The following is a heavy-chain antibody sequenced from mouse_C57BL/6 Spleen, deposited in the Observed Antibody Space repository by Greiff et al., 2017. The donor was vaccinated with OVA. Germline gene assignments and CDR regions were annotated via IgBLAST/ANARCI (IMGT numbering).Heavy chain of an antibody. D-gene: IGHD3-2*02. CDR3: TTPPAQATWAWFAY. Sequence: EVQLQQSGAELVRPGASVKLSCTASGFNIKDDYMPWVKQRPEQGLEWIGWIDPENGDTEYASKFQGKATITADTSSNTAYLQLSSLTSEDTAVYYCTTPPAQATWAWFAYWGQGTLVTVSA. CDR1: GFNIKDDY. CDR2: IDPENGDT. J-gene: IGHJ3*01. V-gene: IGHV14-4*01.